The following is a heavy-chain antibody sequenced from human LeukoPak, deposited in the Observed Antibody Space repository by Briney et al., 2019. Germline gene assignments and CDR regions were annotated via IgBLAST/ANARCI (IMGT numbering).Heavy chain of an antibody. Sequence: SETLSLTCTVSGGPISSSSYYWGWIRQPPGKGLEWIGSIYYSGSTYYNPSLKSRVTISVDTSKNQFSLKLSSVTAADTAVYYCARHLTAAAAAVFGGWGQGTLVTVSS. V-gene: IGHV4-39*01. CDR1: GGPISSSSYY. CDR3: ARHLTAAAAAVFGG. CDR2: IYYSGST. J-gene: IGHJ4*02. D-gene: IGHD6-13*01.